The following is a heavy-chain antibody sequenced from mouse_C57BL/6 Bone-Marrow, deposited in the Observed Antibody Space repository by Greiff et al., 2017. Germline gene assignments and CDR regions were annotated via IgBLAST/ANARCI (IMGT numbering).Heavy chain of an antibody. V-gene: IGHV1-66*01. CDR1: GYSFTSYY. J-gene: IGHJ1*03. CDR2: IYPGSGNT. D-gene: IGHD1-1*01. Sequence: SGPELVKPGASVKISCKASGYSFTSYYIHWVKQRPGQGLEWIGWIYPGSGNTKYNEKVKGKATLTADTSSSHAYMQLSSLTSEDSAVYYCARGTASTVVEGGYFDVWGTGTTVTVSS. CDR3: ARGTASTVVEGGYFDV.